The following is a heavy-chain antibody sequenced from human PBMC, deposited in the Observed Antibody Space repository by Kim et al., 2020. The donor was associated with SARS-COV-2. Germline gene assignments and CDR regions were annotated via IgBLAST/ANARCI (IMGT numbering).Heavy chain of an antibody. CDR2: IYYMGST. D-gene: IGHD3-3*01. CDR1: GASISSSRHY. Sequence: SETLSLTCNVSGASISSSRHYWGWIRQSPGKGLEWIGSIYYMGSTYYNPSLKSRVTISVDMSKNHFPLKLSSVTAADTAVYYCARPTGVVSFDAFDIWGQGTMVTVSS. J-gene: IGHJ3*02. V-gene: IGHV4-39*02. CDR3: ARPTGVVSFDAFDI.